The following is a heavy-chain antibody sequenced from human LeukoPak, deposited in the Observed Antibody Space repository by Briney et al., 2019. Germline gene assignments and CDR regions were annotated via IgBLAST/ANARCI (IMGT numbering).Heavy chain of an antibody. Sequence: GGSLGLSCAASGFTFSSYGMHWVRQAPGKGLEWVAVIWYDGSNKYYADSVKGRFTISRDNSKNTLYLQMNSLRAEDTAVYYCARGEMATITSVLVYWGQGTLVTVSS. D-gene: IGHD5-24*01. CDR3: ARGEMATITSVLVY. CDR2: IWYDGSNK. J-gene: IGHJ4*02. CDR1: GFTFSSYG. V-gene: IGHV3-33*01.